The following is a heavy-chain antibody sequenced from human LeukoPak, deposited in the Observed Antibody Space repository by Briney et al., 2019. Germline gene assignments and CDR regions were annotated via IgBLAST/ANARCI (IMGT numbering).Heavy chain of an antibody. V-gene: IGHV4-59*11. CDR2: IDNGESP. J-gene: IGHJ4*02. D-gene: IGHD4/OR15-4a*01. Sequence: SETLSLTCTISGASISSHYWSWIRQPPGKELEWIGYIDNGESPKYSPSLRSRVTISVVTSKNQFSLKLNSVTAADTAVYYCARDLGRVANDYYFDSWGQGTLVTVSS. CDR3: ARDLGRVANDYYFDS. CDR1: GASISSHY.